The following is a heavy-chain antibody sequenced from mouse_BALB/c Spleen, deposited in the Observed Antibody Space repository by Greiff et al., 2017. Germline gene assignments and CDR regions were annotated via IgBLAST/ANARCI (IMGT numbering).Heavy chain of an antibody. Sequence: DVKLVESGGGLVKPGGSLKLSCAASGFTFSSYAMSWVRQTPEKRLEWVASISSGGSTYYPDSVKGRFTISRDNARNILYLQMSSLRSEDTAMYYCAREDDGYWAWFAYWGQGTLVTVSA. V-gene: IGHV5-6-5*01. D-gene: IGHD2-3*01. CDR3: AREDDGYWAWFAY. CDR1: GFTFSSYA. CDR2: ISSGGST. J-gene: IGHJ3*01.